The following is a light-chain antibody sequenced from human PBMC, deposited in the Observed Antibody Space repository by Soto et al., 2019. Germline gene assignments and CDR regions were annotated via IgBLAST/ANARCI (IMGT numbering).Light chain of an antibody. CDR1: QSVSTN. CDR3: QQRSNWPPLIT. Sequence: EIVLTQSPATLSLSPGDRATLSCRASQSVSTNLAWYQQKPGQAPRLLIYDAFNRATGIPARFGGSGSGTDFTLTISSLEPEDFVVYYCQQRSNWPPLITFGQGTRLEIK. V-gene: IGKV3-11*01. CDR2: DAF. J-gene: IGKJ5*01.